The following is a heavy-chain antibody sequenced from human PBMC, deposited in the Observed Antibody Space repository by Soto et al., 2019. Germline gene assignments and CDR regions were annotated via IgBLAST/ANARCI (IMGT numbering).Heavy chain of an antibody. CDR3: ARGAIYDFWSGPIDY. CDR1: GGSISSGGYY. Sequence: SETLSLTRTVSGGSISSGGYYWSWIRQHPGKGLEWIGYIYYSGSTYYNPSLKSRVTISVDTSKNQFSLKLSSVTAADTAVYYCARGAIYDFWSGPIDYWGQGTLVTVSS. CDR2: IYYSGST. D-gene: IGHD3-3*01. J-gene: IGHJ4*02. V-gene: IGHV4-31*03.